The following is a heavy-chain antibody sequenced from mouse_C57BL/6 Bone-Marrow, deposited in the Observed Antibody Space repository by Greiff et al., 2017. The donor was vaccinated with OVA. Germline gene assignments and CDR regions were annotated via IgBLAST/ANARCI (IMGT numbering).Heavy chain of an antibody. D-gene: IGHD1-1*01. J-gene: IGHJ1*03. CDR1: GFTFSSYG. CDR3: ARHVGAYYGSSPHWYFDV. V-gene: IGHV5-6*01. CDR2: ISSGGSYP. Sequence: EVKLVESGGDLVKPGGSLKLSCAASGFTFSSYGLSWVRQTPDKRLEWVATISSGGSYPYYPDSVKGRFTISRDNAKNTLYLQMSSLKSEDTAMYYCARHVGAYYGSSPHWYFDVWGTGTTVTVSS.